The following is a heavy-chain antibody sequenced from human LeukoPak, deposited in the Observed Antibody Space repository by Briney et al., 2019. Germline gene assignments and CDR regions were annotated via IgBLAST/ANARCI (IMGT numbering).Heavy chain of an antibody. CDR2: ISGSGGST. J-gene: IGHJ4*02. V-gene: IGHV3-23*01. CDR1: GFTFSSYA. CDR3: AKVYFDWLPHGHFDY. Sequence: GGSLRLSCAASGFTFSSYAMSWVRQAPGKGLEWVSAISGSGGSTYYADSVKGRFTISRDNSKNTLYLQMNRLRAEDTAVYYCAKVYFDWLPHGHFDYWGQGTLVTVSS. D-gene: IGHD3-9*01.